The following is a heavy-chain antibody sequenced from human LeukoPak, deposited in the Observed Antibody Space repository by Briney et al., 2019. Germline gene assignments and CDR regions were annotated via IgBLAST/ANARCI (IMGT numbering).Heavy chain of an antibody. V-gene: IGHV4-59*01. D-gene: IGHD6-19*01. CDR3: ARGKQWLVRGYFDY. Sequence: SETLSPTCTVSGGSISSYYWSWIRQPPGKGLEWIGYIYYSGSTNYNPSLKSRVTISVDTSKNQFSLKLSSVTAADTAVYYCARGKQWLVRGYFDYWGQGTLVTVSS. CDR2: IYYSGST. J-gene: IGHJ4*02. CDR1: GGSISSYY.